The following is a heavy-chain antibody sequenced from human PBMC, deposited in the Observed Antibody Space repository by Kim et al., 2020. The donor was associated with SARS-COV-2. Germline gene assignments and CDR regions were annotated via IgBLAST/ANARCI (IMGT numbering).Heavy chain of an antibody. CDR3: ARDPGARERWDV. CDR1: GFSVSSNY. Sequence: GGSLRLSCAASGFSVSSNYMSWVRQAPGKGLEGVSVIYGGGTTYYADYVKSRFTISRDGSKDSLYLQMNSLRGADTAVYYCARDPGARERWDVWGQGALLIVSS. CDR2: IYGGGTT. V-gene: IGHV3-53*01. J-gene: IGHJ4*02. D-gene: IGHD1-1*01.